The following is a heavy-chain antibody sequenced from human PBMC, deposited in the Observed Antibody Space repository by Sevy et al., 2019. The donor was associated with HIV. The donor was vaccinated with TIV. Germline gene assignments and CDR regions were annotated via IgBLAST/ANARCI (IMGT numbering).Heavy chain of an antibody. CDR2: TYYRSKWYN. V-gene: IGHV6-1*01. D-gene: IGHD6-19*01. J-gene: IGHJ6*02. CDR3: ARGPVTFISGLAVAEYYYYGMDV. Sequence: SQTLSLTCAISGDSVSSNSAAWNWIRQSPSRGLEWLGRTYYRSKWYNDYAVSVKSRITINPDTSKNQFSLKLNSVTPEDTAVYYWARGPVTFISGLAVAEYYYYGMDVWGQGTTVTVSS. CDR1: GDSVSSNSAA.